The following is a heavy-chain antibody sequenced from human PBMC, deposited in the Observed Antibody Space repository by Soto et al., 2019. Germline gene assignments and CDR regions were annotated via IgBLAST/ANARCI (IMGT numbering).Heavy chain of an antibody. Sequence: TSETLSLTCTVSGGSISSGGYYWSWIRQHPGKGLEWIGYIYYSGSTYYNPSLKSRVTISVDTSKNQFSLKLSSVTAADTAVYYCARIGSTHAIDYRGQGTLVTVS. V-gene: IGHV4-31*03. CDR3: ARIGSTHAIDY. CDR1: GGSISSGGYY. J-gene: IGHJ4*02. D-gene: IGHD2-15*01. CDR2: IYYSGST.